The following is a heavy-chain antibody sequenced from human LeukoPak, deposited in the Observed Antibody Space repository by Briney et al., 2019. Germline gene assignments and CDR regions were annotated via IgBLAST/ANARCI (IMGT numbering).Heavy chain of an antibody. J-gene: IGHJ5*01. CDR1: GYTFTGYY. CDR3: ARKYDILTGQSNWFDP. D-gene: IGHD3-9*01. Sequence: ASVKVSCKASGYTFTGYYLHWVRQAPGQGLEWMGWINPNSGGTKYPRKFQGRVTMTRDTSISTAYLEVSRLRSDDTAVYYCARKYDILTGQSNWFDPWGQGTLVTVSS. CDR2: INPNSGGT. V-gene: IGHV1-2*02.